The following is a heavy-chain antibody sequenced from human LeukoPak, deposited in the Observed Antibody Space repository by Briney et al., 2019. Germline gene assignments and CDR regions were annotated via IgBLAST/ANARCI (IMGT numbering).Heavy chain of an antibody. CDR2: MNHDGSQK. V-gene: IGHV3-7*02. J-gene: IGHJ3*02. Sequence: GGSLRLSCAASGFTLSGYWMTWLRQAPGKGLEWVANMNHDGSQKYYVDSVKGRFTISRDNAENSLYLQMNSLRAEDTAVYYCARIGYSNWGDALDIWGQGTMVTASS. CDR3: ARIGYSNWGDALDI. D-gene: IGHD6-13*01. CDR1: GFTLSGYW.